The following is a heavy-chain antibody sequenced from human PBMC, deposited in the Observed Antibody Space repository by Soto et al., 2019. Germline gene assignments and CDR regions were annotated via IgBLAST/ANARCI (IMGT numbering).Heavy chain of an antibody. CDR2: FDPEDGET. J-gene: IGHJ5*02. V-gene: IGHV1-24*01. CDR1: GYTLTELS. D-gene: IGHD3-10*01. Sequence: EASVKVSCKVSGYTLTELSMHWVRQAPGKGLEWMGGFDPEDGETIYAQKFQGRVTMTEDTSTDTAYMELSSLRSEDTAVYYCATVRAYGSGSSDQVPQNWFDPWGQGTLVTVSS. CDR3: ATVRAYGSGSSDQVPQNWFDP.